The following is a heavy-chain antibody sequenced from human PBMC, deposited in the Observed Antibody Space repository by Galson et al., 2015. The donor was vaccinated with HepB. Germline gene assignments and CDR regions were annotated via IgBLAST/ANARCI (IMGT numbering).Heavy chain of an antibody. CDR1: GFTFSDYA. Sequence: SLRLSCAASGFTFSDYAMHWVRQAPGKGLEWVAVIWYDGSNKYYADSVKGRFTMSRDNSKNTLFLQMSSLRAEDTAVYYCVREISTAALAGLDAFDIWGQGTMVTISS. V-gene: IGHV3-33*08. D-gene: IGHD6-25*01. CDR2: IWYDGSNK. J-gene: IGHJ3*02. CDR3: VREISTAALAGLDAFDI.